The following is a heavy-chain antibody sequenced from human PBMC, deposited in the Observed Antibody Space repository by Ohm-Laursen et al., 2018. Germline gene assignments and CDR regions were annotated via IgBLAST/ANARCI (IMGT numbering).Heavy chain of an antibody. Sequence: SLRLSCAASGFTFSNAWMSWVRQAPGKGLEWVGRIKSKTAGGTTDYAAPVNGRFTISRDDSKNTLYLQMNSLKTEDTAVYYCTTVPWGTMVKWGQGTLVTVSS. CDR2: IKSKTAGGTT. CDR1: GFTFSNAW. J-gene: IGHJ4*02. CDR3: TTVPWGTMVK. D-gene: IGHD3-10*01. V-gene: IGHV3-15*01.